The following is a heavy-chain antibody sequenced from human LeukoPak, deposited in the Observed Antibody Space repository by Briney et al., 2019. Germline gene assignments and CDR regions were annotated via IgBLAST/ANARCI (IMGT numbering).Heavy chain of an antibody. CDR1: GFTFSSYN. CDR3: ARDPYSGSYGDYYYYYMDV. Sequence: AGGSLRLSCAASGFTFSSYNMNWVRQAPGKGLEWVSSITSTSSYIYYADSVKGRFTISRDNAENSLYLQMNSLRAEDTAVYYCARDPYSGSYGDYYYYYMDVWGKGTTVTISS. J-gene: IGHJ6*03. V-gene: IGHV3-21*01. D-gene: IGHD1-26*01. CDR2: ITSTSSYI.